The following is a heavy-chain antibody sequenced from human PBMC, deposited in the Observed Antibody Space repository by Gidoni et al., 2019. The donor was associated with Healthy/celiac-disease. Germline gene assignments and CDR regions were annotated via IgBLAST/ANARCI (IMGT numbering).Heavy chain of an antibody. CDR1: GGSCSGYY. CDR2: INHRGST. D-gene: IGHD3-10*01. Sequence: QVQLQRWGAGLLKPSETLSLTCAGYGGSCSGYYWSLIRQPPGKGLEWIGEINHRGSTNYNPSLKSRVTISVDTSKNQFALKLSSVTDADTAVYYCARLTEKYDGSGSSIWGQGTMVTVSS. V-gene: IGHV4-34*01. J-gene: IGHJ3*02. CDR3: ARLTEKYDGSGSSI.